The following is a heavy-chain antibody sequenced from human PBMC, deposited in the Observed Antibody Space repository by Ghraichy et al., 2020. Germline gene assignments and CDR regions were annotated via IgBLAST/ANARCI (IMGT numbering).Heavy chain of an antibody. J-gene: IGHJ4*02. CDR3: ARAVLGVAAPFDH. D-gene: IGHD6-19*01. CDR1: GFTFSSYS. V-gene: IGHV3-21*01. CDR2: ISSRSSAI. Sequence: GGSLRLSCAASGFTFSSYSMNWFRQAPGKALEWVSSISSRSSAISYADSVKGRFTISRDNAKNSLYLEMNSLRAEDTAVYYCARAVLGVAAPFDHWGQGTLVTVSS.